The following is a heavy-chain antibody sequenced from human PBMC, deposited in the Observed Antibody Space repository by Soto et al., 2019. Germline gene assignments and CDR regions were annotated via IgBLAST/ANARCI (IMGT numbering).Heavy chain of an antibody. D-gene: IGHD3-3*01. Sequence: SSETLSLTCTVSGGSISSGGYYWSWIRQHPGKGLEWIGYIYYSGSTYYNPSLKSRVTISVDTSKNQFSLKLSSVTAADTAVYYCAGGGERDFWNSDYYYGMDVWGQGTTVTVSS. CDR1: GGSISSGGYY. CDR3: AGGGERDFWNSDYYYGMDV. V-gene: IGHV4-31*03. J-gene: IGHJ6*02. CDR2: IYYSGST.